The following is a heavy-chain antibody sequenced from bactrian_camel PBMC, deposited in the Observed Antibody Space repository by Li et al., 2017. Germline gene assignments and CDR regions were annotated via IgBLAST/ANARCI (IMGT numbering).Heavy chain of an antibody. J-gene: IGHJ4*01. Sequence: HVQLVESGGGVEHLGGSLRLSCAASGPAYSFNCMGWFRQAPGKEREGVAAIYTSAASSGTTYYAASVKGRFTISRDSAKNTVFLQMNNLQPEDTATYYCAEGRGSRGEHCYSLNYWGQGTQVTVS. CDR1: GPAYSFNC. CDR3: AEGRGSRGEHCYSLNY. V-gene: IGHV3S54*01. D-gene: IGHD6*01. CDR2: IYTSAASSGTT.